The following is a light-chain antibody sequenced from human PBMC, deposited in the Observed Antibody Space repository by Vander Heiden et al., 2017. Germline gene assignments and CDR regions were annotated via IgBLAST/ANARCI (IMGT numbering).Light chain of an antibody. CDR1: QSVTSN. V-gene: IGKV3-15*01. CDR2: GAP. J-gene: IGKJ1*01. CDR3: KQYNNWPRT. Sequence: ELVMPHSPSTLSVSPGEIATLSCRASQSVTSNLSWYQQKRGQAPRLLIYGAPTRATGIPARFSGSGSGTEFTLTISGLQSEDLAVYYCKQYNNWPRTFGKGTKVEIK.